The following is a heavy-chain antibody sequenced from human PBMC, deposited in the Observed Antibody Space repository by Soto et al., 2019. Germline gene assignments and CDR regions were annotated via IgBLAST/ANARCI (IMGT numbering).Heavy chain of an antibody. J-gene: IGHJ2*01. CDR2: INDRGSI. D-gene: IGHD3-9*01. CDR1: GGSFSGYY. CDR3: ARESRDILSGPPWVWYFDL. V-gene: IGHV4-34*01. Sequence: QVQLQQWGAGPLRPLETLSLTCGVSGGSFSGYYWAWIRQSPGKGLEWIGEINDRGSINHNPSLKSRVSISVDTSKNHYSLNLRSVTAADTAVYYCARESRDILSGPPWVWYFDLWGRGTLVTVSS.